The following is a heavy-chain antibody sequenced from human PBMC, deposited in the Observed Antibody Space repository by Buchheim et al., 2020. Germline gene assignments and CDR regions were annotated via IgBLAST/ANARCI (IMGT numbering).Heavy chain of an antibody. CDR2: INHSGST. D-gene: IGHD6-19*01. CDR3: ARGLKSSDWYSAEYFQH. V-gene: IGHV4-34*01. Sequence: QVQLQQWGAGLLKPSETLSLTCAVYGGSFSGYYWSWIRQPPGKGLEWIGEINHSGSTNYNPSLKSRVTISVDTSKNQFSLKLSSVTAADTAVYYCARGLKSSDWYSAEYFQHWGQGTL. J-gene: IGHJ1*01. CDR1: GGSFSGYY.